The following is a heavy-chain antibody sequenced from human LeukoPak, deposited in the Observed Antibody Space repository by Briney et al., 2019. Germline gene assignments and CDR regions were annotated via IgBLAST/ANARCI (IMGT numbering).Heavy chain of an antibody. V-gene: IGHV4-39*07. D-gene: IGHD2-2*02. CDR2: IYYGGSP. CDR1: GDSISSDNYS. J-gene: IGHJ4*02. Sequence: SETLSLTCTVSGDSISSDNYSWGWIRQSPGKGLEWIGSIYYGGSPYYNPSLESRVTMSVDTSKSQFSLRLSSVTAADTAMYYCARSSDCSRASCFTSYFDSWGQGTLVTVSS. CDR3: ARSSDCSRASCFTSYFDS.